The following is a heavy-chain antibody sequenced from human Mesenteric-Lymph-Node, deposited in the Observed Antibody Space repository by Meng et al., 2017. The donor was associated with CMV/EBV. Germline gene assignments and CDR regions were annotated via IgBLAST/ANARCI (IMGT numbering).Heavy chain of an antibody. D-gene: IGHD3-10*01. J-gene: IGHJ6*02. V-gene: IGHV1-69*05. CDR2: IIPIFGTA. CDR1: GGTFSNYV. Sequence: SVKVSCKASGGTFSNYVISWVRQAPGQGLEWMGGIIPIFGTANYAQKFQGRVTITTDESTSTAYMELSSLRSEDTAVYYCARARHLGIFISSFIPNMVRGGLYYYGMDVWGQGTTVTVSS. CDR3: ARARHLGIFISSFIPNMVRGGLYYYGMDV.